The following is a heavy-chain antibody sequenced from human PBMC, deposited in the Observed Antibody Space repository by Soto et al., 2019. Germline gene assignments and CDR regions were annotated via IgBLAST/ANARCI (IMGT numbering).Heavy chain of an antibody. V-gene: IGHV3-30-3*01. CDR1: GFTFSSYA. Sequence: PGGSLRLSCAASGFTFSSYAMHWVRQAPGKGLEWVAVISYDGSNKYYADSVKGRFTISRDNSKNTLYLQMNSLRAEDTAVYYCARNRYPFEYQLLCDYWGQGTLVTVSS. CDR2: ISYDGSNK. J-gene: IGHJ4*02. D-gene: IGHD2-2*01. CDR3: ARNRYPFEYQLLCDY.